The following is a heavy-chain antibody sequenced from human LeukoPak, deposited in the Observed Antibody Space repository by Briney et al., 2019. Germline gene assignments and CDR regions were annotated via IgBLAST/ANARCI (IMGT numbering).Heavy chain of an antibody. D-gene: IGHD2-21*01. CDR2: IYHSGST. J-gene: IGHJ6*03. V-gene: IGHV4-4*02. CDR3: ARREDSFTYYMDV. CDR1: GGSISSSNW. Sequence: SGTLSLTCAVSGGSISSSNWWSWVRQPPGKGLEWIGEIYHSGSTNYNPSLKSRVTISVDKSKNQFSLKLSPVTAADTAVYYCARREDSFTYYMDVWGKGTTVTVSS.